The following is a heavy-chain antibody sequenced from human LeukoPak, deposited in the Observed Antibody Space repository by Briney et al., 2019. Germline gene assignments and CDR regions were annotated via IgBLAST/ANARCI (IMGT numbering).Heavy chain of an antibody. CDR1: GGSISSSSYY. CDR3: ARHRGVGASFDY. J-gene: IGHJ4*02. CDR2: FYYSGST. D-gene: IGHD1-26*01. V-gene: IGHV4-39*01. Sequence: PSETLSLTCTVSGGSISSSSYYWGWIRQPPGKGLEWIGSFYYSGSTYYNPSLKSRVTISVDTSKNQFSLELSSVTAADTAVYYCARHRGVGASFDYWGQGTLVTVSS.